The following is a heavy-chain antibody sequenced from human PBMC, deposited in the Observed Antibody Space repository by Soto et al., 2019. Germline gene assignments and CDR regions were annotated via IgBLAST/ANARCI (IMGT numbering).Heavy chain of an antibody. CDR1: GGTLSSYA. CDR3: ARNSGWGKYYYYGMDV. J-gene: IGHJ6*02. D-gene: IGHD6-19*01. V-gene: IGHV1-69*01. CDR2: IIPIFGTA. Sequence: QVQLVQSGAEVKKPGSSVKVSCKASGGTLSSYAISWVRQAPGQGLEWMGGIIPIFGTANYAQKFQGRVTITADESTSTAYMELSSRRSEDTAVYYCARNSGWGKYYYYGMDVWGQGTTVTVSS.